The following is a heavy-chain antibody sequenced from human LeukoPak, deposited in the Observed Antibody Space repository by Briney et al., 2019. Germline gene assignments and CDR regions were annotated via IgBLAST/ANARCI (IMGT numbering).Heavy chain of an antibody. Sequence: SETLSLTCAVSGGSISSGGYSWSWIRQPPGKGLEWIGYIYHSGSTYYNPSLKSRVTISVDRSKNQFSLKLSSVTAADTAVYYCARAATDYYDSSLSAFDYWGQGTLVTVSS. CDR1: GGSISSGGYS. D-gene: IGHD3-22*01. CDR2: IYHSGST. V-gene: IGHV4-30-2*01. CDR3: ARAATDYYDSSLSAFDY. J-gene: IGHJ4*02.